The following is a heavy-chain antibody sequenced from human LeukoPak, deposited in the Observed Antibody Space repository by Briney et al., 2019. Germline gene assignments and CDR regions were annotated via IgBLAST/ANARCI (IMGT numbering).Heavy chain of an antibody. CDR2: INPNSGGT. CDR1: GYTFTGYY. J-gene: IGHJ3*02. D-gene: IGHD2-15*01. Sequence: ASVKVSCKASGYTFTGYYMHWVRQALGQGLEWMGWINPNSGGTNYAQKFQGRVTMTRDTSISTAYMELSRLRSDDTAVYYCASGREYCSGGSCYSSDDAFDIWGQGTMVTVSS. V-gene: IGHV1-2*02. CDR3: ASGREYCSGGSCYSSDDAFDI.